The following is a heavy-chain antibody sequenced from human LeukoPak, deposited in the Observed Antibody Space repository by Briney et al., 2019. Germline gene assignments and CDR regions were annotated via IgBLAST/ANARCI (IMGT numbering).Heavy chain of an antibody. J-gene: IGHJ6*04. CDR2: VIPIFGTA. Sequence: ASVTVSFTASGGTFTIYAISWVRQAPGQGIDWMGGVIPIFGTANYAQKFQGRVTITADETTSTAYMELSSLRSEDTAVYYCARDRQKLQLWSSPGGYYGMDVWGKGATVTVSS. CDR3: ARDRQKLQLWSSPGGYYGMDV. CDR1: GGTFTIYA. V-gene: IGHV1-69*01. D-gene: IGHD5-18*01.